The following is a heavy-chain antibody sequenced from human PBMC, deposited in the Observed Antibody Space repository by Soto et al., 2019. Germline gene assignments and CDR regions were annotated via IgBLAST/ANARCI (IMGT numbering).Heavy chain of an antibody. J-gene: IGHJ4*02. D-gene: IGHD2-15*01. Sequence: SETLSHTCTVSGGSIISYYWILIRQPTGKGLEWIGYIYYSGSTNYNPSLKSRVTISVDTSKNQFSLKLSSVTAADTAVYYCARGGYCSGGSCYSGPYYWGQGTLVTVSS. CDR1: GGSIISYY. CDR2: IYYSGST. V-gene: IGHV4-59*01. CDR3: ARGGYCSGGSCYSGPYY.